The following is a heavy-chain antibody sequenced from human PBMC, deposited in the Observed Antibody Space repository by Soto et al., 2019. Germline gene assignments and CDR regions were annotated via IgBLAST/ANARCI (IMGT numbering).Heavy chain of an antibody. V-gene: IGHV3-53*01. D-gene: IGHD3-9*01. CDR2: IYSGGST. J-gene: IGHJ6*02. CDR3: ARESKFYTSGMDV. Sequence: PGGSLRLSCAASGFTVSSNYMSWVRQAPGKGLEWVSVIYSGGSTYCADSVKGRFTISRDNSKNTLYLQMNSLRAEDTAVYYCARESKFYTSGMDVWGQGTTVTVSS. CDR1: GFTVSSNY.